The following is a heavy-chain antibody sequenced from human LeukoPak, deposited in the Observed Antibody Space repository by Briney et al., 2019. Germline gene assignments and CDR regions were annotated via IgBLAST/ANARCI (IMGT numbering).Heavy chain of an antibody. J-gene: IGHJ4*02. D-gene: IGHD3-3*01. CDR3: ARLEYYDFWSGQFDY. Sequence: ASVNVSCKASGYTFTGYYMHWVRQAPGQGLEWVGWINPNSGGTNYAQKFQGRVTMTRDTSISTAYMELSRLRSDDTAVYYCARLEYYDFWSGQFDYWGQGTLVTVSS. CDR2: INPNSGGT. V-gene: IGHV1-2*02. CDR1: GYTFTGYY.